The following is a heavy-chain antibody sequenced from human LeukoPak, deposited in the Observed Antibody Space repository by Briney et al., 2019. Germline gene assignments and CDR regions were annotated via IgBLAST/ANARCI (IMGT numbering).Heavy chain of an antibody. CDR1: GFTFSSSW. CDR3: ARETSSGWYDGLDY. V-gene: IGHV3-74*01. Sequence: GGSLRLSCAASGFTFSSSWMHWVRQVPGKGLVWVSRINSDGSSTSNADSVKGRFTISRDNAKNTLYLQMSSLRAEDTAVYYCARETSSGWYDGLDYWGQGTLVTVSS. J-gene: IGHJ4*02. D-gene: IGHD6-19*01. CDR2: INSDGSST.